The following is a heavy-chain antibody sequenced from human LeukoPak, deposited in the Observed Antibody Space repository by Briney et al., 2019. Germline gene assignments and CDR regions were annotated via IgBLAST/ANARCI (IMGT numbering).Heavy chain of an antibody. J-gene: IGHJ4*02. V-gene: IGHV3-49*04. CDR1: VFTFGDYA. Sequence: HPGGSLRLSCTASVFTFGDYAMTWVRQAPGKGLEWVGFIRSKIYGGTPEYAASVKGRFTISRDDSKGIAYLQMNSLKTEDTAVYYCTRDQTPYYWGQGTLVTVSS. CDR3: TRDQTPYY. CDR2: IRSKIYGGTP.